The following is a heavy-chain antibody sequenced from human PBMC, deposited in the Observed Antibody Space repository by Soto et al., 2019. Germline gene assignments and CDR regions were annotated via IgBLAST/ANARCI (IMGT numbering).Heavy chain of an antibody. CDR3: ASPSPLDDSSGYYFDY. V-gene: IGHV3-9*01. J-gene: IGHJ4*02. CDR2: ISWNSSSI. D-gene: IGHD3-22*01. Sequence: GGSLSLSCAASGFTFDDYAMHWVRQAPGKGLEWVSGISWNSSSIGYADSVKGRFTISRDNAKNSLYLQMNSLRAEDTAVYYCASPSPLDDSSGYYFDYWGQGTLVTVSS. CDR1: GFTFDDYA.